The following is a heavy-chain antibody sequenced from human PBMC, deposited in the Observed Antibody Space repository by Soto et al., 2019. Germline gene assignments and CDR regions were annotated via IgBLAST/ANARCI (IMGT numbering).Heavy chain of an antibody. D-gene: IGHD3-16*01. J-gene: IGHJ5*01. V-gene: IGHV3-23*01. CDR2: ISGTGRNT. CDR1: GFTFNSYG. Sequence: PGGSLRLSCAASGFTFNSYGMNWVRQAPGKGLEWVSGISGTGRNTYYAAAVKGRFTISRDNSKNTLYLQMNSLRADDTALYYCAKDLSGHVGFDSWGRGTLVTVSS. CDR3: AKDLSGHVGFDS.